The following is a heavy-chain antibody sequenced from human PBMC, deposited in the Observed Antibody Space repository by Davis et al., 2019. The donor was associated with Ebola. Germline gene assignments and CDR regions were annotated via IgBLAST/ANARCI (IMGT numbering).Heavy chain of an antibody. CDR1: GFTFSSYA. Sequence: PGGSLRLSCAASGFTFSSYAMHWVRQAPGKGLEWVSAISGSGGSTYYADSVKGRFTISRDNSKNTLYLQMNSLRAEDTAVYYCARGSGFWSPYYYYMDVWGKGTTVTVSS. D-gene: IGHD3-3*01. CDR2: ISGSGGST. CDR3: ARGSGFWSPYYYYMDV. J-gene: IGHJ6*03. V-gene: IGHV3-23*01.